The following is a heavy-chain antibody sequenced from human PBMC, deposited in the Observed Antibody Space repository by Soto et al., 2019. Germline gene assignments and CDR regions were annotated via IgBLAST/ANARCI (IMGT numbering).Heavy chain of an antibody. J-gene: IGHJ6*02. Sequence: QVQLVQSGAEVKKPGSSVKVSCKASGGTFSTYTINWVRQAPGQGLEWMGGIIPMFGTANYAQKFQGRVTIAADKSTSTAYMELSSLRSEDTAVYYCARRYWISTSCHYYGMDVWGQGTTVTVSS. D-gene: IGHD2-2*01. CDR2: IIPMFGTA. V-gene: IGHV1-69*14. CDR3: ARRYWISTSCHYYGMDV. CDR1: GGTFSTYT.